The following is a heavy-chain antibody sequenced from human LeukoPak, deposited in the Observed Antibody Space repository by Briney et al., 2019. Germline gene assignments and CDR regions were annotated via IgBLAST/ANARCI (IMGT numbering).Heavy chain of an antibody. CDR3: ASSRKYCSRTSCYKNWYYGMDV. CDR2: IYYSGST. V-gene: IGHV4-39*01. Sequence: SETLSLTCTVSGGSISSSSYYWGWIRQPPGKGLEWIGSIYYSGSTYYNPSLKSRVTISVDTSKNQFSLKLSSMTAADTAVYYCASSRKYCSRTSCYKNWYYGMDVWGQGTTVTVSS. CDR1: GGSISSSSYY. J-gene: IGHJ6*02. D-gene: IGHD2-2*02.